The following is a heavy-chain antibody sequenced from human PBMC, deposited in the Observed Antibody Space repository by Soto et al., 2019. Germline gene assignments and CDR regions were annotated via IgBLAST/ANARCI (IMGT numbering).Heavy chain of an antibody. CDR1: GGSISSSVYY. Sequence: LSLTCTVSGGSISSSVYYWGCIRQPPGKGLEWIGSIYYSGTTYYNPSLKSRVTISVDTSKNQFSLKLSSVTAADTAVYYCARQYSNNWHAISDYWGQGTLVTVYS. CDR2: IYYSGTT. D-gene: IGHD1-20*01. CDR3: ARQYSNNWHAISDY. J-gene: IGHJ4*02. V-gene: IGHV4-39*01.